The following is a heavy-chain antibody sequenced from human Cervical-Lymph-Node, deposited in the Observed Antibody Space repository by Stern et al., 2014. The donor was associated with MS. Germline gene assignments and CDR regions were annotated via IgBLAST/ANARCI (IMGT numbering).Heavy chain of an antibody. CDR1: GFTFSSYD. D-gene: IGHD3-10*01. Sequence: QVQLVESGGGVVQPGGSLRLSCAASGFTFSSYDIHWVRQAPGKGLEWVGVIKLSGGNTIYAQTVQGRVTISRDTSTSTLYLQMNSLRDADTAVYYCVRDPYGYFDYWGRGTLVTVST. V-gene: IGHV3-33*01. CDR3: VRDPYGYFDY. CDR2: IKLSGGNT. J-gene: IGHJ4*02.